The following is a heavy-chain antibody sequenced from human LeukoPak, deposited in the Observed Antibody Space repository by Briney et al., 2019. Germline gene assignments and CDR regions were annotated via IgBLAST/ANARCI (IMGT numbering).Heavy chain of an antibody. CDR3: ARLASGRSPPPTRWAWFDS. D-gene: IGHD3-10*01. J-gene: IGHJ5*01. CDR1: GGSIGSSHFY. CDR2: IDFNGNA. V-gene: IGHV4-39*01. Sequence: KTSETLSLTCTVSGGSIGSSHFYWGWIRQPPGKGLEWIASIDFNGNAKYNPSLKSRVTISVDTSKNQFSLKVTSLTTTDTAVYRCARLASGRSPPPTRWAWFDSWGQGILVTVSS.